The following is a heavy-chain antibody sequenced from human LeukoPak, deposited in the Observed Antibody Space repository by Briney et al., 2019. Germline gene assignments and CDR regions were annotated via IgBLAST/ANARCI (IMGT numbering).Heavy chain of an antibody. CDR2: IYYSGGT. CDR3: ARPNQYNYGSGSYDY. J-gene: IGHJ4*02. V-gene: IGHV4-39*01. Sequence: PSETLSLTCTVSGGSISSSSYYWGWIRQPPGKGLEWIGTIYYSGGTYYNPSLKSRVTISVDNSKNQFSLRVSSVTAADTAVYYCARPNQYNYGSGSYDYWGQGTLVTVSS. CDR1: GGSISSSSYY. D-gene: IGHD3-10*01.